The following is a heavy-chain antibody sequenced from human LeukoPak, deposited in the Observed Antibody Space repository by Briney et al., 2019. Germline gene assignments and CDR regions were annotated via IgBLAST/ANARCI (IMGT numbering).Heavy chain of an antibody. CDR2: ITTSSSYM. V-gene: IGHV3-21*01. J-gene: IGHJ3*02. D-gene: IGHD5-18*01. CDR1: GFTFSAYN. Sequence: PGGSLRLSCAASGFTFSAYNMNWVRRTPGKGLEWVSSITTSSSYMFYADSVRGRFTISRDNAENSLYLQMNSLRAEDTAVYYCARVGAGYSAFDIWGQGTMVTVSS. CDR3: ARVGAGYSAFDI.